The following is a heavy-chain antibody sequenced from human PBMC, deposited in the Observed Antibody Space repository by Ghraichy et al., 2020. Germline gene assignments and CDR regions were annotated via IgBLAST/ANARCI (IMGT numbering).Heavy chain of an antibody. J-gene: IGHJ4*02. V-gene: IGHV3-7*01. CDR2: IKQDGSEK. CDR1: GFTFNNYW. CDR3: VRCTGWGLTN. Sequence: GGSLRLSCVASGFTFNNYWMNWVRQAPGKGLEWVAIIKQDGSEKYYVDSVKGRFTISRDNAKNSMYLQMDSLRAEDTAVYYCVRCTGWGLTNWGQGTLVTVSS. D-gene: IGHD6-19*01.